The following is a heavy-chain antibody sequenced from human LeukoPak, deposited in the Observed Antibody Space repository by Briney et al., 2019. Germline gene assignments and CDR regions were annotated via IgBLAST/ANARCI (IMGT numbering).Heavy chain of an antibody. CDR1: GFTFSSYW. Sequence: GGSLRPSCAASGFTFSSYWMHWVRQAPGKGLVWVSRINSDGSSTSYADSVKGRFTISRDNAKNTLYLQMNSLRAEDTAVYYCARDLDDSSGYYFHDAFDIWGQGTMVTVSS. J-gene: IGHJ3*02. CDR3: ARDLDDSSGYYFHDAFDI. CDR2: INSDGSST. D-gene: IGHD3-22*01. V-gene: IGHV3-74*01.